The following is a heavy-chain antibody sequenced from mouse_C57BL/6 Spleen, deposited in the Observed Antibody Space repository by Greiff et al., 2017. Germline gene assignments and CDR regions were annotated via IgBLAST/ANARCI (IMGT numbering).Heavy chain of an antibody. V-gene: IGHV1-55*01. CDR3: ARRGGGSAWFAY. CDR1: GYTFTSYW. D-gene: IGHD1-1*02. CDR2: IYPGSGST. Sequence: QVQLQQPAAELVKPGASVKMSCKASGYTFTSYWITWVKQRPGQGLEWIGDIYPGSGSTNYNEKFKSKATLTVDTSSSTAYMQLSSLTSEDSAVYYCARRGGGSAWFAYWGQGTLVTVSA. J-gene: IGHJ3*01.